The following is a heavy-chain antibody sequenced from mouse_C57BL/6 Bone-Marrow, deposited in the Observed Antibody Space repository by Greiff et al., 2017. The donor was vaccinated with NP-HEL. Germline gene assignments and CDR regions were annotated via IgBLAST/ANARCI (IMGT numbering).Heavy chain of an antibody. V-gene: IGHV1-82*01. CDR1: GYAFSSSW. CDR3: ARYYDYGVEEMDY. D-gene: IGHD2-4*01. CDR2: IYPGDGGT. J-gene: IGHJ4*01. Sequence: QVQLQQSGPELVKPGASVKISCKASGYAFSSSWMNWVKQRPGKGLEWIGRIYPGDGGTNYNGKFKGKATLTADKSSSTAYMQLSSLTSEDSAVYFCARYYDYGVEEMDYWGQGTSVTVSS.